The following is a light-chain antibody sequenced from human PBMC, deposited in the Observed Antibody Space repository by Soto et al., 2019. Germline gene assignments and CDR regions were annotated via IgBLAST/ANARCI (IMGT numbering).Light chain of an antibody. Sequence: VLTQSPGTRSLSPGERATFSSRASQSVSSSYLAWYQQKPGQAPRLLIYDASNRATGIPARFTGSGTGTDFTLTISSLEPEDFAVYYCQQRSNWPTFGPGTKVDIK. J-gene: IGKJ3*01. V-gene: IGKV3-11*01. CDR3: QQRSNWPT. CDR1: QSVSSSY. CDR2: DAS.